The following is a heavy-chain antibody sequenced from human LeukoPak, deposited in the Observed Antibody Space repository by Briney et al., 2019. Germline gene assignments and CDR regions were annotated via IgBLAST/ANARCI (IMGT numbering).Heavy chain of an antibody. Sequence: GGSLRLSCAASGFTVTSNYMTWVRQAPGKGLEWVSVIYSGGSTYYADSVKGRFTIPRDNSKNTLYLQMNSLRAEDTAVYYCALGYGGNPAAFDIWGQGTMVTVSS. CDR3: ALGYGGNPAAFDI. J-gene: IGHJ3*02. V-gene: IGHV3-66*01. D-gene: IGHD4-23*01. CDR1: GFTVTSNY. CDR2: IYSGGST.